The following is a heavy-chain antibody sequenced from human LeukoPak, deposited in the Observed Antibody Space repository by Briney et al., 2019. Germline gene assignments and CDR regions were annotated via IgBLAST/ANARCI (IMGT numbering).Heavy chain of an antibody. J-gene: IGHJ3*01. V-gene: IGHV3-23*01. CDR2: ISGDGRDI. CDR1: GFTFSNAG. D-gene: IGHD3-3*01. CDR3: AIHGGGTIRIEAFDV. Sequence: GGSLRLSCTASGFTFSNAGMNWVRQAPGKGLEWVSAISGDGRDIFYADAVKGRFTISRDNSKNTLYLQMNSLRDEDTALYYCAIHGGGTIRIEAFDVWGQGTMVTISS.